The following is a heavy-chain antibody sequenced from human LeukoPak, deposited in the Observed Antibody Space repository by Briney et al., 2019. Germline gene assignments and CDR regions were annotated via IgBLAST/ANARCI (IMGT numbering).Heavy chain of an antibody. CDR1: GYTFTSYG. Sequence: ASVTVSFKASGYTFTSYGFSWVRQAPGQGLEWMGLISAYNGNTNYAQKLQGRVTMTIDTSSRTASMELRSLRSDYPAVYYCAGDQLRYQNLREFDSRSLWWGQGTRVTVSA. D-gene: IGHD3-22*01. CDR2: ISAYNGNT. CDR3: AGDQLRYQNLREFDSRSLW. V-gene: IGHV1-18*01. J-gene: IGHJ4*02.